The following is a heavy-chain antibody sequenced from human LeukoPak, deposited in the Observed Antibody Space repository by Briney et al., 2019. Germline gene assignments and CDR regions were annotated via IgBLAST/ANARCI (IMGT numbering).Heavy chain of an antibody. CDR3: ATGRDAYKTGY. D-gene: IGHD5-24*01. Sequence: SETLSLTCTVSGGSISSYYWSWIRQPPGKGLEWIGYSYYSGSTNYNPSLKSRVTISVDTSKNQFSLKLSSVTAADTAVYYCATGRDAYKTGYWGQGTLVTVSS. J-gene: IGHJ4*02. CDR1: GGSISSYY. V-gene: IGHV4-59*01. CDR2: SYYSGST.